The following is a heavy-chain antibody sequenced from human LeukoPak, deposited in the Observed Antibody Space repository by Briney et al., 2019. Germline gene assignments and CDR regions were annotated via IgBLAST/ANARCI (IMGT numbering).Heavy chain of an antibody. D-gene: IGHD4-17*01. CDR3: ARQRIHDYGFYFDY. V-gene: IGHV4-39*01. CDR1: GGSINSSGKY. CDR2: MFYSGTT. Sequence: PSETLSLTCTVSGGSINSSGKYGAWIRQPPGKGLEWMGSMFYSGTTYYNPSLKSRVTISVDTSKNQFSLKLSSVTAADTAVYYCARQRIHDYGFYFDYWGQGALVTVSS. J-gene: IGHJ4*02.